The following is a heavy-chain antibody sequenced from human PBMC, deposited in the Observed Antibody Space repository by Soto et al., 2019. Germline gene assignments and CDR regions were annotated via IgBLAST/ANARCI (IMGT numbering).Heavy chain of an antibody. CDR2: ISAYNGNT. D-gene: IGHD1-20*01. J-gene: IGHJ6*02. CDR1: GYTFTGYY. Sequence: ASVKVSCKASGYTFTGYYMHWVRQAPGQGLEWMGWISAYNGNTNYAQKLQGRVTMTTDTSTSTAYMELRSLRSDDTAVYYCARDNNWNDPYYYYGMDVWGQGTTVTVSS. V-gene: IGHV1-18*04. CDR3: ARDNNWNDPYYYYGMDV.